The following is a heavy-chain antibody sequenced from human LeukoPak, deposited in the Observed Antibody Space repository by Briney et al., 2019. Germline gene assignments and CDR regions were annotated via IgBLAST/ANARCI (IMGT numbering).Heavy chain of an antibody. CDR3: ARLRAYYYDSSGYYNFDF. Sequence: PSETLSLTCTVSGGSTSSSSFYWGWIRQPPGKGLECIGRISYSGRTYYNPSPQSRVTISVDTSKNQFSLRLSSVTAADTAVYYCARLRAYYYDSSGYYNFDFWGQGTLVTVSS. CDR2: ISYSGRT. J-gene: IGHJ4*02. CDR1: GGSTSSSSFY. D-gene: IGHD3-22*01. V-gene: IGHV4-39*01.